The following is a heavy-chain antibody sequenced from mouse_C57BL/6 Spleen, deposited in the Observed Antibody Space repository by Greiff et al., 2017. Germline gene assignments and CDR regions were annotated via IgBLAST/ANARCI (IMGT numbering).Heavy chain of an antibody. Sequence: EVKLVESGGGLVKPGGSLKLSCAASGFTFSDYGMHWVRQAPEKGLEWVAYISSGSSTIYYADTVKGRFTISRDNAKNTLCLQMTSLRSEDTAMYYCARPGTRGAMDYWGQGTSVTVSS. CDR2: ISSGSSTI. CDR1: GFTFSDYG. J-gene: IGHJ4*01. D-gene: IGHD4-1*01. CDR3: ARPGTRGAMDY. V-gene: IGHV5-17*01.